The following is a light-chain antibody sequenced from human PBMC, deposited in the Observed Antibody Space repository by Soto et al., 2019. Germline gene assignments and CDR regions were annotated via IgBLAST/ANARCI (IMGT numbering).Light chain of an antibody. J-gene: IGKJ1*01. CDR1: QSVSNY. V-gene: IGKV3-11*01. Sequence: EIVLTQSPATLSLSPGEGATLSCRASQSVSNYLAWYQQKPGQAPRLLIYDASSRATAIPARFSGSGSGTDFTLPISTLEPEDFAGYYCQQRSNWPRTFGQGTKVEIK. CDR2: DAS. CDR3: QQRSNWPRT.